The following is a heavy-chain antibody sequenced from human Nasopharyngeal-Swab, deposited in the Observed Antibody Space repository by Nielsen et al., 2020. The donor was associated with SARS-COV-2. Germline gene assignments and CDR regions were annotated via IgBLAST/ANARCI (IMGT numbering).Heavy chain of an antibody. CDR2: ISYDGSKR. CDR3: AKDHFYDSGTYDRLYFDF. Sequence: WIRQPPGKGLEWVALISYDGSKRYFADSMKGRFSISRDKIKNMLYLQMDSLRADDTAVYYCAKDHFYDSGTYDRLYFDFWGQGTLVTVS. V-gene: IGHV3-30*18. D-gene: IGHD3-10*01. J-gene: IGHJ4*02.